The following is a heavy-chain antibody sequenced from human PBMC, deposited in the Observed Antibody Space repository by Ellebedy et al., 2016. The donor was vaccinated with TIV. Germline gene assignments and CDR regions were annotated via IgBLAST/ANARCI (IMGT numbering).Heavy chain of an antibody. CDR2: TYYRSKWYN. D-gene: IGHD6-13*01. Sequence: MPSETLSLTCAIPGASVSSNSAGWNWIRQSPSRGLEWLGRTYYRSKWYNDYAVSVKSRITINPATSKNQFSLQLNSVTPEDTAVYYYARRSSRNVMDVWGQGTTVTVSS. CDR1: GASVSSNSAG. CDR3: ARRSSRNVMDV. J-gene: IGHJ6*02. V-gene: IGHV6-1*01.